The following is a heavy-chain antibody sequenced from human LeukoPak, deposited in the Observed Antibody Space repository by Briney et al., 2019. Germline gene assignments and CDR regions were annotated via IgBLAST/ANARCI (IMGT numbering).Heavy chain of an antibody. J-gene: IGHJ4*02. V-gene: IGHV1-8*01. Sequence: ASVKVSCKASGYTFTSYDINWVRQATGQGLEWMGWMNPNSGNTGYAQKFQGRVTMARNTSISTAYMELSSLRSEDTAVHYCAREDRGVLIVDYWGQGTLVTVSS. D-gene: IGHD3-10*01. CDR3: AREDRGVLIVDY. CDR1: GYTFTSYD. CDR2: MNPNSGNT.